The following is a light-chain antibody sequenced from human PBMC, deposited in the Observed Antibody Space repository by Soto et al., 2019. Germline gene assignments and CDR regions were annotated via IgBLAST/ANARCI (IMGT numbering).Light chain of an antibody. V-gene: IGKV3-20*01. J-gene: IGKJ1*01. Sequence: ILLTQSPGTLALSPGERATLSCRASQSVSSSYLAWYQQTPGHAPSLLIYGASSRATGIPDRFSGSGSGTDFTLTISRLEPEYFAVYYCQHYGSSSTFGQGTKVDIK. CDR3: QHYGSSST. CDR2: GAS. CDR1: QSVSSSY.